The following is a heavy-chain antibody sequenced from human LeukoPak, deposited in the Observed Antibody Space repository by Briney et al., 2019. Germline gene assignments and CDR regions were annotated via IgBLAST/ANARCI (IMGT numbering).Heavy chain of an antibody. Sequence: SETLSLTCAVYGGSCSGYYWSWIRQPPGKGLEWIGEINHSGSTNYNPSLKSRVTISVDTSKNQFSLKLSSVTAADTAVYYCARLPTVEYYYGSGGDYWGQGTLVTVSS. CDR2: INHSGST. V-gene: IGHV4-34*01. CDR3: ARLPTVEYYYGSGGDY. D-gene: IGHD3-10*01. J-gene: IGHJ4*02. CDR1: GGSCSGYY.